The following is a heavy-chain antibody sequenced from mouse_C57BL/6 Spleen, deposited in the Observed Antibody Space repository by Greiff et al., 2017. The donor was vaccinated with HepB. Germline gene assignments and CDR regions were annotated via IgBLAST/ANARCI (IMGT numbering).Heavy chain of an antibody. CDR3: ARPSDGYYEAWFAY. CDR2: IYPGDGDT. CDR1: GYAFSSSW. V-gene: IGHV1-82*01. D-gene: IGHD2-3*01. Sequence: VQLQQSGPELVKPGASVKISCKASGYAFSSSWMNWVKQRPGKGLEWIGRIYPGDGDTNYNGKFKGKATLTADKSSSTAYMQLSSLTSEDSAVYFCARPSDGYYEAWFAYWGQGTLVTVSA. J-gene: IGHJ3*01.